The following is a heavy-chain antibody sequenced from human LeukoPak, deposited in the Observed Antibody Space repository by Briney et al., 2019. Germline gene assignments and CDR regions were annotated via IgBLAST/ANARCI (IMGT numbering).Heavy chain of an antibody. CDR3: AKDEGQVVVAAQRVYYYYYMDV. V-gene: IGHV3-23*01. CDR1: GFTFSTNP. Sequence: PGRSLRLSCAASGFTFSTNPMSWVRQAPGKGLEWVSAISDTRTYYADAVKGRFTISRDNSKNTLYLQMNSLRAEDTAVYYCAKDEGQVVVAAQRVYYYYYMDVWGKGTTVTVSS. CDR2: ISDTRT. D-gene: IGHD2-15*01. J-gene: IGHJ6*03.